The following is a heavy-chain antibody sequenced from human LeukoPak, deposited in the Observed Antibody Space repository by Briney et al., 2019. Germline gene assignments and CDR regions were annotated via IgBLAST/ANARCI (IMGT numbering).Heavy chain of an antibody. J-gene: IGHJ4*02. V-gene: IGHV3-7*01. CDR3: ARLLGDRTMSDY. CDR1: GFTFRTHW. CDR2: INQGGGDT. Sequence: PGGSLRLSCAASGFTFRTHWMSWVRQAPGAGLEWVASINQGGGDTYYVESVKGRFTISRDNAMNSFFLQMNSLRAEDTAVYYCARLLGDRTMSDYWGQGTLVTVSS. D-gene: IGHD3-10*02.